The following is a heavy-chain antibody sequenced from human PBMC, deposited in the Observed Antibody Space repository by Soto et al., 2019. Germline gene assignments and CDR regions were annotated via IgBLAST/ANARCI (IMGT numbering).Heavy chain of an antibody. D-gene: IGHD2-15*01. CDR3: ARVYCSGGSCYGIDY. Sequence: QVQLVQSGAEVKKPGASVKVSCKASGYTFTTYYMHWVRQAPGQGLEWMGIINPIRGSTSYAQKFRGSVTRTRDPSTGTVYMELGSLRSEDTAVYYCARVYCSGGSCYGIDYWGQGTLVTVSS. CDR2: INPIRGST. V-gene: IGHV1-46*01. CDR1: GYTFTTYY. J-gene: IGHJ4*02.